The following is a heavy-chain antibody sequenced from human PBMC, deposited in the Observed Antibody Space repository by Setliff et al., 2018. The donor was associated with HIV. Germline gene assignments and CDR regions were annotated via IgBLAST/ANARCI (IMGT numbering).Heavy chain of an antibody. CDR3: ARGGQGSDY. V-gene: IGHV1-2*02. Sequence: ASVKVSCKASGYTFTDYYMHWVRQAPGQGLEWMGWIHPSSGGTNYAQKFQGRVTMTRDTSISTAYMELSRLRSADTAVYYCARGGQGSDYWGQGTLVTVSS. CDR1: GYTFTDYY. CDR2: IHPSSGGT. J-gene: IGHJ4*02.